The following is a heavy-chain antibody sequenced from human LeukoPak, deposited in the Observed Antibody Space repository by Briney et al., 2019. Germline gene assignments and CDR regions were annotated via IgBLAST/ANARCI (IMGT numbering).Heavy chain of an antibody. CDR2: IIPFHGTS. D-gene: IGHD3-9*01. J-gene: IGHJ4*02. V-gene: IGHV1-69*13. CDR3: TTYDILTGFEY. CDR1: GGTFSDYI. Sequence: SVKVSCKASGGTFSDYIISWARQAPGQGLEWMGGIIPFHGTSKKKQKFQDRVTITADESTSTAYMEMSSLRSEDFAFYQRTTYDILTGFEYWGQGTLVTVSS.